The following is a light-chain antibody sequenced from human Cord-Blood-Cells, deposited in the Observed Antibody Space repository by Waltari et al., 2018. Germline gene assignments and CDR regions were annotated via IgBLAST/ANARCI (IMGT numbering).Light chain of an antibody. V-gene: IGKV3-20*01. Sequence: EIVLTQSPGTLSLSPGERATLSCRASQSVSSSYLAWYQQKPGQAPRLLIYGASSRCTGIPDRCIGSGSGTDFTLTISRLEPEDFAVYYCQQYGSSPPWTFGQGTKVEIK. CDR3: QQYGSSPPWT. J-gene: IGKJ1*01. CDR2: GAS. CDR1: QSVSSSY.